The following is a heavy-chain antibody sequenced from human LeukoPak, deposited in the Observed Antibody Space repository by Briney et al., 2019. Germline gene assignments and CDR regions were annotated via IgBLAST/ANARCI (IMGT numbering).Heavy chain of an antibody. CDR2: IYSGGST. J-gene: IGHJ4*02. D-gene: IGHD3-10*01. CDR3: ASQKIITMVRGLITMGYFDY. V-gene: IGHV3-53*01. Sequence: HGGSLRHSCASSGLTVSSNYMSWVRQAPAKGLAWVSVIYSGGSTYYADSVRGRFTISRDNSKNTLYLQMNSLRAEDTAVYYCASQKIITMVRGLITMGYFDYWGQGTLVTVSS. CDR1: GLTVSSNY.